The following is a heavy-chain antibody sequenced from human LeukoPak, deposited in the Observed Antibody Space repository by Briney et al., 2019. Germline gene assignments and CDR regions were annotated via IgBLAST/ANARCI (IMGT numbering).Heavy chain of an antibody. J-gene: IGHJ4*02. V-gene: IGHV1-2*02. CDR2: IKPSSGGT. D-gene: IGHD6-19*01. Sequence: ASVKVSCKASGYTFIGYYIHWVRQAPGQGLEWMGWIKPSSGGTNYAQKFQGRVTMTRDTSISTAYMELSRLRSDDTAVYYCARISSRAVAGMEDYWGQGTLVTVSS. CDR1: GYTFIGYY. CDR3: ARISSRAVAGMEDY.